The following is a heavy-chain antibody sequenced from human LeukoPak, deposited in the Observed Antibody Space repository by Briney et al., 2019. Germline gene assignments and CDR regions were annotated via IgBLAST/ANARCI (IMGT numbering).Heavy chain of an antibody. D-gene: IGHD3-3*01. V-gene: IGHV3-33*01. CDR2: IWYDGSNK. Sequence: PGRSLRLSCAASGFTFSSYGMHWVRQAPGKGLEWVAVIWYDGSNKYYADSVKGRFTISRDNSKNTLYLQMNSLRAEDTAVYYCASYGLDFDFALDYWGQGALVTVSS. J-gene: IGHJ4*02. CDR1: GFTFSSYG. CDR3: ASYGLDFDFALDY.